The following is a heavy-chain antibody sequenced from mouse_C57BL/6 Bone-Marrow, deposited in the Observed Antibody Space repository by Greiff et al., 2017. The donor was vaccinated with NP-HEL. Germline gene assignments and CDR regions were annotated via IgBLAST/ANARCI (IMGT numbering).Heavy chain of an antibody. CDR1: GYAFSSYW. CDR2: IYPGDGDT. V-gene: IGHV1-80*01. CDR3: ARYYYGSSYVGYWYFDV. D-gene: IGHD1-1*01. Sequence: QVQLKESGAELVKPGASVKISCKASGYAFSSYWMYWVKQRPGKGLEWIGQIYPGDGDTNYNGKFKGKATLTADKSSSTAYMQLSSLTSEDSAVYFCARYYYGSSYVGYWYFDVWGTGTTVTVSS. J-gene: IGHJ1*03.